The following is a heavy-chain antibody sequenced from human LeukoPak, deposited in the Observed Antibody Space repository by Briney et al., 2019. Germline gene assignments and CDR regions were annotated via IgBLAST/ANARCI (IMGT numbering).Heavy chain of an antibody. V-gene: IGHV3-7*01. D-gene: IGHD3-10*02. CDR3: AREVYVRGGFPTYYYYYVDV. CDR1: GSTFSTYW. Sequence: GGSLRLSCAASGSTFSTYWMTWVRQAPGKGLEWVANIKQDGSEKYYVDSVKGRFTISRDNAKNSLYLQMNSLRAEDTAVYYCAREVYVRGGFPTYYYYYVDVWGKGTTVTVSS. J-gene: IGHJ6*03. CDR2: IKQDGSEK.